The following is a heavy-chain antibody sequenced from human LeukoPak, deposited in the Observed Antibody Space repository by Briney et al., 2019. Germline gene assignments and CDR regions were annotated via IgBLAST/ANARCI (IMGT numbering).Heavy chain of an antibody. CDR1: GFTFDDYA. CDR2: ISWNSGSI. D-gene: IGHD6-19*01. V-gene: IGHV3-9*01. Sequence: PGGSLRLSCAASGFTFDDYAMHWVRQAPGKGLEWVSGISWNSGSIGYADSVKGRFTISRDNAKNSLYLQMNSLRAEDTALYYCAKDTSRIAVAGDFNYWGQGTLVTVSS. CDR3: AKDTSRIAVAGDFNY. J-gene: IGHJ4*02.